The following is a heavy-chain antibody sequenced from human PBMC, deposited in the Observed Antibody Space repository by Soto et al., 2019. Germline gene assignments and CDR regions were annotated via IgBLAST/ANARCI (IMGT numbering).Heavy chain of an antibody. V-gene: IGHV3-73*01. CDR1: GFVFKDSS. CDR3: TRLISAAQDF. CDR2: IRDRAYNYAT. J-gene: IGHJ4*02. D-gene: IGHD3-22*01. Sequence: ESGGGLVQPGGSLKLSCAASGFVFKDSSIHWVRQASGKGLEWVGRIRDRAYNYATSYAASVKGRFTISRDDSSNTAFLQMNSLKTEDTASYYCTRLISAAQDFWGQGTRVTVSS.